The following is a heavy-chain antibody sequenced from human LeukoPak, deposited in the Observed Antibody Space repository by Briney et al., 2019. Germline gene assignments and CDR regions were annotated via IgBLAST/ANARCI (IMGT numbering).Heavy chain of an antibody. J-gene: IGHJ4*02. CDR3: ASFPGYSSGWPFDY. V-gene: IGHV4-59*01. CDR2: IYYSGST. D-gene: IGHD6-19*01. Sequence: SETLSLTCTVSGGYISIYYWSWIRQPPGKGLEWIGYIYYSGSTNYNPSLKSRVTISVDTSKNQFSLKLSSVTAADTAVYYCASFPGYSSGWPFDYWGQGTLVTVSS. CDR1: GGYISIYY.